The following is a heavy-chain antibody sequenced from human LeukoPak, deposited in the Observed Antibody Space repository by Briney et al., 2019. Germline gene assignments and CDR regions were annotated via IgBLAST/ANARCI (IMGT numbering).Heavy chain of an antibody. D-gene: IGHD3-10*01. CDR3: ARDAAVGYGSGQFNWFDP. CDR2: INAGNGNT. J-gene: IGHJ5*02. V-gene: IGHV1-3*03. CDR1: GYTFTSYA. Sequence: ASVKVSCKASGYTFTSYAMHWVRQAPGQRLEWMGWINAGNGNTKYSQEFQGRVTITRDTSASTAYMELSSLRSEDMAVYYCARDAAVGYGSGQFNWFDPWGQGTLVTVSS.